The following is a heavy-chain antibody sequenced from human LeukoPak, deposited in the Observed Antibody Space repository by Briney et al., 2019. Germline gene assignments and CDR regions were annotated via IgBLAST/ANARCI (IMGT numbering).Heavy chain of an antibody. D-gene: IGHD1-26*01. CDR1: GFTFSTYI. CDR3: ARDWVGANHFDY. J-gene: IGHJ4*02. Sequence: PGGSLRLSCAASGFTFSTYIMNWVRQTPGKGLEWVSSIGTSTSYIYYADSVKGRFTISRDNAKNSLYLQMNSLRAEDTALYYCARDWVGANHFDYWGQGTLVTVSS. CDR2: IGTSTSYI. V-gene: IGHV3-21*04.